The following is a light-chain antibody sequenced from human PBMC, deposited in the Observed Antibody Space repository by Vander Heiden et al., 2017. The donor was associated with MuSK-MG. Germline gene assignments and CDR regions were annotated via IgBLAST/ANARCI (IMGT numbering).Light chain of an antibody. CDR3: QSYDSSLRGVV. CDR2: DNT. V-gene: IGLV1-40*01. CDR1: DSNIGAGYA. J-gene: IGLJ2*01. Sequence: SVLTQPPSVSGAPGPRVTISCTRSDSNIGAGYAVHWYKHLPGTAPKLLIFDNTDRPSGVPDRFSGSKSGTSASLAITDLQAEDEADYYCQSYDSSLRGVVFGGGTKLTAL.